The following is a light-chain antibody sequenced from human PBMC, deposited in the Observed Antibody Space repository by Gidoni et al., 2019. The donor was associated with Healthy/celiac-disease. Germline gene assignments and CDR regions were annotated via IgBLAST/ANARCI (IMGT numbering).Light chain of an antibody. CDR1: QSVSSN. CDR3: QQYNNWPPFT. Sequence: EIVMTQPPATLSVSPGERATLSCRASQSVSSNLAWYQQKPGQAPRLLIYGASTRATGSPARFSGSGSGTEFTLTISSLQSEDVAVYYCQQYNNWPPFTFGPGTKVNIK. J-gene: IGKJ3*01. CDR2: GAS. V-gene: IGKV3-15*01.